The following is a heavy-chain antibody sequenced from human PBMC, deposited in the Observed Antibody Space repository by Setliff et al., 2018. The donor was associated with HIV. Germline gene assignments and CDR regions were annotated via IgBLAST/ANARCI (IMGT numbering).Heavy chain of an antibody. CDR2: ISCYNGGT. Sequence: ASVKVSCKASGYTFTGHYIHWVRQAPGQGLEWMGWISCYNGGTDHAQNFQGRVTMTRDTSITTAYMELSSLRSDDTAVYYCARETIGTGNRAFDIWGQGTVVTVSS. CDR3: ARETIGTGNRAFDI. D-gene: IGHD3-9*01. J-gene: IGHJ3*02. V-gene: IGHV1-2*02. CDR1: GYTFTGHY.